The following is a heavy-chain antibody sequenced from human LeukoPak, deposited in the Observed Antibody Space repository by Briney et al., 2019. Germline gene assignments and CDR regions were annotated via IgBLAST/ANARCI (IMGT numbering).Heavy chain of an antibody. V-gene: IGHV3-7*01. CDR2: IKQDGSEK. CDR3: LTTVTTDYYFDY. J-gene: IGHJ4*02. Sequence: GGSLRLSCAASGFTFSSYWMSWVRQAPGKGLEWVANIKQDGSEKYYVDSVKGRFTISRDNAKNSLYLQMNSLRAEDTAVYYCLTTVTTDYYFDYWGQGTLVTVSS. CDR1: GFTFSSYW. D-gene: IGHD4-17*01.